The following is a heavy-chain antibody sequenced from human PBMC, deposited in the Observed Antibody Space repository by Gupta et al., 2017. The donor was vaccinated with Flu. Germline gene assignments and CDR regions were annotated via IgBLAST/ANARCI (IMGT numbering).Heavy chain of an antibody. CDR3: TREVVPATIDYYYYYMDV. CDR1: GGSLSSDEYH. CDR2: ISYSGST. Sequence: HVQLQESGPGLVNPSQTLSLTCTVSGGSLSSDEYHWNWLRQPPGKGLEFIGYISYSGSTYYNPSIKSRITTSVDSYKNQFSLKLSSVTAADTAVYHGTREVVPATIDYYYYYMDVWGKGTTVTVSS. J-gene: IGHJ6*03. V-gene: IGHV4-30-4*01. D-gene: IGHD2-2*02.